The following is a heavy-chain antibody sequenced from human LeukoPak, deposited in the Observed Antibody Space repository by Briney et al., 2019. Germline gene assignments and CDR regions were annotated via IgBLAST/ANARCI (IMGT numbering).Heavy chain of an antibody. V-gene: IGHV3-23*01. J-gene: IGHJ6*02. CDR3: AKRLYGDYYGLDV. CDR1: GFTLNNYA. CDR2: ISGSGDGI. D-gene: IGHD4-17*01. Sequence: GGSLRLSCVASGFTLNNYAMNWVRQAPGKGLEWVSVISGSGDGIYYADSVKGRFTISRDNSKNILYLQLNSLRAEDTAVYYCAKRLYGDYYGLDVWGQGTTVTVSS.